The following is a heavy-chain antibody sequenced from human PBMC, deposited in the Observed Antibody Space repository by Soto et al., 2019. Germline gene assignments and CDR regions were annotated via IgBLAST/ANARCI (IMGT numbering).Heavy chain of an antibody. CDR3: AKHSGYDHYYDMDV. Sequence: GGSLRLSCAASGFTFDIYAMSWVRQAPGKGLEWVSTIIGSGGTPYYTDSVKGRFTISRDNSKNTLYVQMNSLRADDTAEYYCAKHSGYDHYYDMDVWGQGTTVTVSS. CDR1: GFTFDIYA. CDR2: IIGSGGTP. D-gene: IGHD5-12*01. V-gene: IGHV3-23*01. J-gene: IGHJ6*02.